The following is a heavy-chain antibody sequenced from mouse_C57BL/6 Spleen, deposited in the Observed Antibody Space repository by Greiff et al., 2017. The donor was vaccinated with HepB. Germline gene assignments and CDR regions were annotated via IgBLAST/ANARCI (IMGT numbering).Heavy chain of an antibody. Sequence: QVQLQQPGTELVKPGASVKLSCKASGYTFTSYWMHWVKQRPGQGLEWIGNINPSNGGTNYNEKFKSKATLTVDKSSSTAYMQLSSLTSEDSAVYYCAREKTSIYYDYDGFAYWGQGTLVTVSA. J-gene: IGHJ3*01. V-gene: IGHV1-53*01. CDR2: INPSNGGT. CDR1: GYTFTSYW. CDR3: AREKTSIYYDYDGFAY. D-gene: IGHD2-4*01.